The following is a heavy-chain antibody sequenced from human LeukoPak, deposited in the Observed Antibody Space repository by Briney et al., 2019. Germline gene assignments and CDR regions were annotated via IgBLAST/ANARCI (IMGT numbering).Heavy chain of an antibody. D-gene: IGHD1-26*01. CDR1: GGSISSYY. V-gene: IGHV4-59*01. CDR2: IYYSGST. CDR3: AREVGYYYGMDV. J-gene: IGHJ6*02. Sequence: PSETLSLTCTVSGGSISSYYWSWIRQPPGKGLEWIGYIYYSGSTNYNPSLKSRATISVDTSKNQFSLKLSSVTAADTAVYYCAREVGYYYGMDVWGQGTTVTVSS.